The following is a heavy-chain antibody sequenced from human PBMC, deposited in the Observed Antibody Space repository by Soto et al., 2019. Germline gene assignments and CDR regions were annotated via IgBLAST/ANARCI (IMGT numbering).Heavy chain of an antibody. CDR2: INPNSGGT. Sequence: QVQLVQSGAEVKKPGASVKVSCKASGYTFTGYYMHWVRQAPGQGLEWMGWINPNSGGTNYAQKFQGWVTMPGETPIRTAYMERSRLRSDDTAVYYCARAGSSSSYYYYGMDVWGQGTTVTVSS. CDR3: ARAGSSSSYYYYGMDV. CDR1: GYTFTGYY. J-gene: IGHJ6*02. V-gene: IGHV1-2*04. D-gene: IGHD6-6*01.